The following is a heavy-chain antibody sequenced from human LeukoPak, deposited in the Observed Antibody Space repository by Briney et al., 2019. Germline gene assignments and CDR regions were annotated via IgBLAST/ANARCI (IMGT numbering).Heavy chain of an antibody. Sequence: SSETLSLTCTVSGGSITSNSYYWGWIRQPPGKALEWVGSIYYNGSTYYNPSLKSRVTISVDTSKNQFSLKLSSVTAADTAVYYCARHYRGTYYFDYWGQGNLVTVSS. CDR2: IYYNGST. CDR3: ARHYRGTYYFDY. V-gene: IGHV4-39*01. J-gene: IGHJ4*02. CDR1: GGSITSNSYY. D-gene: IGHD1-7*01.